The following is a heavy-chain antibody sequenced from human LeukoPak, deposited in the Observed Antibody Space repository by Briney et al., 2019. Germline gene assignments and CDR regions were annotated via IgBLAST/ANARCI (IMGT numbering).Heavy chain of an antibody. D-gene: IGHD3-9*01. J-gene: IGHJ4*02. CDR3: ARDSGYGRYYFDY. CDR1: GGTFSSYA. V-gene: IGHV1-69*13. CDR2: IIPIFGTA. Sequence: SVKVSCKASGGTFSSYAISWVRQAPGQGLEWMGGIIPIFGTANYAQKFQGRVTITADESTSTAYMELNSLRSEDTAVYYCARDSGYGRYYFDYWGQGTLVTVSP.